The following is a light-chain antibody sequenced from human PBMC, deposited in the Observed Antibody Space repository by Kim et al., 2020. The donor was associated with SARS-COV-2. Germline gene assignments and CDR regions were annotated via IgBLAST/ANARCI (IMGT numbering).Light chain of an antibody. V-gene: IGKV3-11*01. J-gene: IGKJ4*01. CDR1: QSVTTY. Sequence: EIVLTQSPATLSLSPGERATLSCRASQSVTTYLAWYQQRPGQAPRLLIYDASNMASGIPARFSGSGYGTDFTLTISSLEPEDFAVYYCHHRSDWPLTFGGGTKVDIK. CDR3: HHRSDWPLT. CDR2: DAS.